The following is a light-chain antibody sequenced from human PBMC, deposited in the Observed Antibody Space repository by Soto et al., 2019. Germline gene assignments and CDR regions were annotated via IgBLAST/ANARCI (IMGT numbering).Light chain of an antibody. CDR2: EVS. Sequence: QSALTQPASVSGSPGQSITISYTGTSSDVGAYDYVSWYQQHPDKAPKLMIYEVSYRPSGVSNRFSGSKSVNTATLTISGLQAEDEADYYCSSYTTSSTRVFGTGTKVTVL. CDR3: SSYTTSSTRV. V-gene: IGLV2-14*03. J-gene: IGLJ1*01. CDR1: SSDVGAYDY.